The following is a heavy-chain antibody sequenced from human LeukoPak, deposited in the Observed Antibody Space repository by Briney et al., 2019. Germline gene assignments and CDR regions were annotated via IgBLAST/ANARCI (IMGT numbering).Heavy chain of an antibody. CDR2: INPNSGGT. CDR3: ARDQEITMVRGVISNYFDY. V-gene: IGHV1-2*02. D-gene: IGHD3-10*01. J-gene: IGHJ4*02. Sequence: ASVKVSCKASGYTFTGYYMHWVRQAPGQGLEWMGWINPNSGGTNYAQKFQGRVTMTRDTSISTAYMELRSLRSDDTAVYYCARDQEITMVRGVISNYFDYWGQGILVTVSS. CDR1: GYTFTGYY.